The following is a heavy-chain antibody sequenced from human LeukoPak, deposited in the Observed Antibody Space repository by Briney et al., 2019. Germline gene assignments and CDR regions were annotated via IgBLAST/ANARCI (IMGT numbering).Heavy chain of an antibody. CDR2: ISGSGGST. V-gene: IGHV3-23*01. D-gene: IGHD5-18*01. CDR1: GFTFSSYA. CDR3: AKSAGYSYGPYNWFDP. Sequence: GGSLRLSCAASGFTFSSYAMSWVRQAPGKGLEWVSAISGSGGSTYYADSVKGRFTISRDNSKNTLYLQMNSLRAEDTAVYYCAKSAGYSYGPYNWFDPWGQRTLVTVSS. J-gene: IGHJ5*02.